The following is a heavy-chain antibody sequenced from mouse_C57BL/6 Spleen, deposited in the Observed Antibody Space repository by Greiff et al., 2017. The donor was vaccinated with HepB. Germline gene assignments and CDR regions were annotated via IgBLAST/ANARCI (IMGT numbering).Heavy chain of an antibody. CDR3: ARWEESYYFDY. CDR1: GYTFTSYG. Sequence: VKLMESGAELARPGASVKLSCKASGYTFTSYGISWVKQRTGQGLEWIGEIYPRSGNTYYNEKFKGKATLTADKSSSTAYMELRSLTSEDSAVYFCARWEESYYFDYWGQGTTLTVSS. D-gene: IGHD4-1*01. V-gene: IGHV1-81*01. CDR2: IYPRSGNT. J-gene: IGHJ2*01.